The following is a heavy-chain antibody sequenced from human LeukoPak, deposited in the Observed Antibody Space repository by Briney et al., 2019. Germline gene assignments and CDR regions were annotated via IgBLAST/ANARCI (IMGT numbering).Heavy chain of an antibody. CDR2: IYSGGST. D-gene: IGHD3-22*01. Sequence: AGGSLRLSCAASGFTVSSNYMSWVRQAPGKGLEWVSVIYSGGSTYYADSVKGRFTISRDNSKNTLYLQMNSLRAEDTAVYYCARDLRDDSIGYYYYYYGMDVWGQGTTVTVSS. J-gene: IGHJ6*02. CDR3: ARDLRDDSIGYYYYYYGMDV. CDR1: GFTVSSNY. V-gene: IGHV3-53*01.